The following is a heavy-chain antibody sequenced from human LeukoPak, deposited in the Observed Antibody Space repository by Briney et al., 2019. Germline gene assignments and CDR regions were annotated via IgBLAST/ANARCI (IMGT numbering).Heavy chain of an antibody. Sequence: PGGSLRLSCAASEFSVGSNYMTWVRQAPGKGLEWVSLIYSGGSTYYADSVKGRFTISRDNSKNTLYLQMNSLRAEDTAVYYCAKDLRIFGYGSGWYVDYWGQGTLVTVSS. D-gene: IGHD6-19*01. J-gene: IGHJ4*02. CDR2: IYSGGST. CDR3: AKDLRIFGYGSGWYVDY. CDR1: EFSVGSNY. V-gene: IGHV3-66*01.